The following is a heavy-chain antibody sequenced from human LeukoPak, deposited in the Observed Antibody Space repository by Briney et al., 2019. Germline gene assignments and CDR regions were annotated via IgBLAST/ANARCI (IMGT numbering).Heavy chain of an antibody. V-gene: IGHV3-7*01. CDR3: ARGDYYGSGSLDY. Sequence: PRGSLRLSCAASGFTFSSYWMSWVRQAPGKGLEWVANIKQDGSEKYYVDSVKGRFTISRDNAKNSLYLQMNSLRAEDTAVYYCARGDYYGSGSLDYWGQGTLVTVSS. CDR1: GFTFSSYW. D-gene: IGHD3-10*01. J-gene: IGHJ4*02. CDR2: IKQDGSEK.